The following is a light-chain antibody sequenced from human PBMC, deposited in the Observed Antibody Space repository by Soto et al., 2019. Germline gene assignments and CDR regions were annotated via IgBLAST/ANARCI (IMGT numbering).Light chain of an antibody. CDR1: HSLLHSNGYNY. CDR3: MQALQTPRT. Sequence: IVMTQSPLSLPVTPGEPASISCRSSHSLLHSNGYNYLDWYLQKPGQSPQPLIYLGSNRASGVPDRFSGSGSGTDFTLKISRVEAEDVGVYYCMQALQTPRTFGQGTRLEIK. J-gene: IGKJ5*01. CDR2: LGS. V-gene: IGKV2-28*01.